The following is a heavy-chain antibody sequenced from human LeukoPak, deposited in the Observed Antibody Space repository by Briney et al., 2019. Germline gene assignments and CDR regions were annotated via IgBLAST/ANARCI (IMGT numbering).Heavy chain of an antibody. CDR1: GGPISSSSYY. D-gene: IGHD3-22*01. V-gene: IGHV4-39*01. CDR2: IYYSGST. CDR3: ARQRGVPYYYDSSGYWFDP. Sequence: WETLSLTCTVSGGPISSSSYYWGWIRQPPGKGLEWIGSIYYSGSTYYNPSLKSRVTISVDTSKNQFSLKLSSVTAADTAVYYCARQRGVPYYYDSSGYWFDPWGQGTLVTVSS. J-gene: IGHJ5*02.